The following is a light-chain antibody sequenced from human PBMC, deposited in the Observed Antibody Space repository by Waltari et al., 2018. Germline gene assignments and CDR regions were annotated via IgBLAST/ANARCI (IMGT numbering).Light chain of an antibody. CDR1: QSISSTY. J-gene: IGKJ1*01. CDR2: AAS. CDR3: HHYGTSGSFGT. V-gene: IGKV3-20*01. Sequence: EIVLTQSPGTLSLSPGERATLSCRASQSISSTYLAWYQQKRGQAPRLLIYAASSRATGIPDRFSGSGSGTDFTLTISRLEPEDFAVYFCHHYGTSGSFGTFGQGTKVEIK.